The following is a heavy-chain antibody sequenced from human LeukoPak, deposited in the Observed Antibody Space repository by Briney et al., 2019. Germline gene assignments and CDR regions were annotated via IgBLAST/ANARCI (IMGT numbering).Heavy chain of an antibody. V-gene: IGHV4-4*07. J-gene: IGHJ4*02. CDR3: ARDIHVGYYDSSGYQTHDY. D-gene: IGHD3-22*01. Sequence: SETLSLTCTVSGGSISSYYWSWVRQPAGKGLEWIGRIYTSGSTNYNPSLKSRVTMSVDTSKNQFSLKLSSVTAADTAVYYCARDIHVGYYDSSGYQTHDYWGQGTLVTVSS. CDR2: IYTSGST. CDR1: GGSISSYY.